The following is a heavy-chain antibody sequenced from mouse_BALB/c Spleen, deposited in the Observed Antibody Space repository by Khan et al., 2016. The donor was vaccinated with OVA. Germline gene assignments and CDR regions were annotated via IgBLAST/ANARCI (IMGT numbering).Heavy chain of an antibody. CDR2: IWSDGST. CDR3: ARGYYGYVPYFDY. D-gene: IGHD1-2*01. J-gene: IGHJ2*01. Sequence: QVHLKQSGPGLVAPSQSLSITCTISGFSLTSFGVHWVRQPPGKGLEWLVVIWSDGSTTYNSALKSRLSISKDNSKSQVFLKMNGLQTDDTAMYYFARGYYGYVPYFDYWGQGTTLTVSS. CDR1: GFSLTSFG. V-gene: IGHV2-6-1*01.